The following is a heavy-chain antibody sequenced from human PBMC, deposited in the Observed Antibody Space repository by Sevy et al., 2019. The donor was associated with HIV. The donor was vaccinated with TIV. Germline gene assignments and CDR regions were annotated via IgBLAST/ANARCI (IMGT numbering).Heavy chain of an antibody. CDR3: ARGDPELFYGMDV. CDR2: IFYSRST. J-gene: IGHJ6*02. V-gene: IGHV4-59*01. CDR1: GDSISGYY. D-gene: IGHD1-7*01. Sequence: SETLSLTCTVSGDSISGYYWNWILQPPGKGLEWIGYIFYSRSTTYNPSLKSRVTISKDTSKNQFSLKLTSVTAADTAVYYCARGDPELFYGMDVWGQGTTVTVSS.